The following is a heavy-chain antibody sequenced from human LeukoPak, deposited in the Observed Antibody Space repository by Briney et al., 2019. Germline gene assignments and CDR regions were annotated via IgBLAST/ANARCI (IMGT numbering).Heavy chain of an antibody. CDR3: ARDWGYYSFDS. Sequence: SETLSLTCTVSGGSISSSSYYWGWIRQPPGKGLEWIGNIYYSGSTYYNPSLKSRVTMSVDTSKNQFSLKLTSVTAADTAIYYCARDWGYYSFDSWGQGTQVTVSS. CDR2: IYYSGST. V-gene: IGHV4-39*07. J-gene: IGHJ4*02. D-gene: IGHD3-3*01. CDR1: GGSISSSSYY.